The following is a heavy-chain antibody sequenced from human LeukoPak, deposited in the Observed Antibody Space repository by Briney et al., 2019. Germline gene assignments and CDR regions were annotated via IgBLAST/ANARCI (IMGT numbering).Heavy chain of an antibody. CDR2: IYHAGST. CDR1: GASISSSNW. Sequence: SGTLSLTCTVSGASISSSNWWTWVRQPPGEALEWIGEIYHAGSTKYNPSLKSQFTISVDTSKNQFSLKLSSVTAADTAVYYCARNYGSGNPGYYFDYWGQGALVTVSS. CDR3: ARNYGSGNPGYYFDY. J-gene: IGHJ4*02. D-gene: IGHD3-10*01. V-gene: IGHV4-4*02.